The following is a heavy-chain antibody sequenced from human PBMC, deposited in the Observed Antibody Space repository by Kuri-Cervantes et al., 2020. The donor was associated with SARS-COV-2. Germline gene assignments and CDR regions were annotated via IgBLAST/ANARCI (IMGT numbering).Heavy chain of an antibody. CDR2: INPNSGGT. CDR1: GYTFTGYY. Sequence: ASVKVSCKASGYTFTGYYMHWVRQAPGQGLEWMGWINPNSGGTNYAQKFQGRVTMTRDTSTSTAYMELSRLRSDDTAVYYCARPLRWLQRFDYWGQGTLVTVSS. D-gene: IGHD5-12*01. V-gene: IGHV1-2*02. J-gene: IGHJ4*02. CDR3: ARPLRWLQRFDY.